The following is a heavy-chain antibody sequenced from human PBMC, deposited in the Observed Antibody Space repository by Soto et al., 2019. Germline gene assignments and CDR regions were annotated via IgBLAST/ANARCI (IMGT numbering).Heavy chain of an antibody. J-gene: IGHJ5*02. D-gene: IGHD4-17*01. Sequence: PSETLSLTCTVSGGSISSGDYYWSWIRQPPGKGLEWIGYIYYSGSTNYNPSLKSRVTISVDTSKNQLSLKLSSVTAADTAVYYCARHGSFFGTTVTLRPFDPWGQGTLVTVSS. V-gene: IGHV4-30-4*01. CDR1: GGSISSGDYY. CDR2: IYYSGST. CDR3: ARHGSFFGTTVTLRPFDP.